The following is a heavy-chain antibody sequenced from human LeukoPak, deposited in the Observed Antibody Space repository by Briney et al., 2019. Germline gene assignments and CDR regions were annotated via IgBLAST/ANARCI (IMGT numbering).Heavy chain of an antibody. D-gene: IGHD4-17*01. V-gene: IGHV4-31*03. J-gene: IGHJ4*02. CDR1: GGSISSSSYY. Sequence: SETLSLTCTVSGGSISSSSYYWGWIRQPPGKGLEWIGYIYYSGSTYYNPSLKSRVTISVDTSKNQFSLKLSSVTAADTAVYYCAREDHGDYVRYWGQGTLVTVSS. CDR3: AREDHGDYVRY. CDR2: IYYSGST.